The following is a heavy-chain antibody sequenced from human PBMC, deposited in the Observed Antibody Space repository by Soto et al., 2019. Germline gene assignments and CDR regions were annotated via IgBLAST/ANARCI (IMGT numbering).Heavy chain of an antibody. V-gene: IGHV3-30-3*01. CDR3: ARESSSWSRFNWFDP. Sequence: PGGSLRLSCAASGFTFSSYAMHWVRQAPGKGLEWVAVISYDGSNKYYADSVKGRFTISRDNSKNTLYLQMNSLRAEDTAVYYCARESSSWSRFNWFDPWAQGT. CDR1: GFTFSSYA. CDR2: ISYDGSNK. J-gene: IGHJ5*02. D-gene: IGHD6-13*01.